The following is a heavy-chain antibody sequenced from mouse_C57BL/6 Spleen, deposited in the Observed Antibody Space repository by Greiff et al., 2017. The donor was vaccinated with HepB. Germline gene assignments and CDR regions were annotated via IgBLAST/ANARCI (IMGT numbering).Heavy chain of an antibody. V-gene: IGHV3-6*01. CDR1: GYSITSGYY. D-gene: IGHD1-1*01. CDR3: ARGAGSSLAY. J-gene: IGHJ3*01. Sequence: EVKLQESGPGLVKPSQSLSLTCSVTGYSITSGYYWNWIRQFPGNKLEWMGYISYDGSNNYNPSLKNRISITRDTSKNQFFLKLNSVTTEDTATYYCARGAGSSLAYWGQGTLVTVSA. CDR2: ISYDGSN.